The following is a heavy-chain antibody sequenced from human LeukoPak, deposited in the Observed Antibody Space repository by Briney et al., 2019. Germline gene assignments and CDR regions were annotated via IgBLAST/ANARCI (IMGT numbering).Heavy chain of an antibody. CDR3: AREGGSSGPSRPPYFDY. V-gene: IGHV4-39*07. CDR2: IYYSGST. D-gene: IGHD3-22*01. Sequence: KPSETLSLTCTVSGGSISSSSYYWGWIRQPPGKGLEWIGSIYYSGSTYYNPSLKSRVTISVDTSKNQFSLKLSSVTAADTAVYYCAREGGSSGPSRPPYFDYWGQGTLVTVSS. J-gene: IGHJ4*02. CDR1: GGSISSSSYY.